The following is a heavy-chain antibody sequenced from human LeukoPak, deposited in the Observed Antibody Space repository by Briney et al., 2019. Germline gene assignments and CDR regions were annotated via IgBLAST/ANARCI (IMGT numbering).Heavy chain of an antibody. D-gene: IGHD2-8*02. J-gene: IGHJ5*01. Sequence: PGRSLRLSCAASGFTFSSYGMHWVRQAPGKGLEWVAFIRYDGSNKYYADSVKGRFTISRDNVDNVVYLEMNSLGAEDTATYYCARVAVSGPTGWFGSWGQGTLVIVSS. V-gene: IGHV3-33*08. CDR1: GFTFSSYG. CDR2: IRYDGSNK. CDR3: ARVAVSGPTGWFGS.